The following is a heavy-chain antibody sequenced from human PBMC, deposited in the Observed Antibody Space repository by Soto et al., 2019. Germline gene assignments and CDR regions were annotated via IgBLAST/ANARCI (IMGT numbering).Heavy chain of an antibody. CDR3: ARDLTYSFDY. CDR1: GFTFSNYA. CDR2: ISYDGSNK. Sequence: QVQLVETGGGVAQPGGSPRLSCAASGFTFSNYAVHWVRQAPGKGLEWVALISYDGSNKYYADSVKGRFTISRDNSKNTLYLQMNSLRPEDTAVYYCARDLTYSFDYWGQGTLVTVSS. D-gene: IGHD3-10*01. V-gene: IGHV3-30-3*01. J-gene: IGHJ4*02.